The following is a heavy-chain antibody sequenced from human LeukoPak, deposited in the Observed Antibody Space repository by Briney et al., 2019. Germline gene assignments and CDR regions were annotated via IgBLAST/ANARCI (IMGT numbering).Heavy chain of an antibody. D-gene: IGHD4-23*01. J-gene: IGHJ3*02. Sequence: GGSLRLSCAASGFTFSRNSMNWVRQAPGKGLEWVSSISSSSTYIYYADSVKGRFTISRDNAKNSLFLQMNSLRAEDTAVYYCAKASTTVVTLDAFDIWGQGTMVTVSS. V-gene: IGHV3-21*01. CDR2: ISSSSTYI. CDR3: AKASTTVVTLDAFDI. CDR1: GFTFSRNS.